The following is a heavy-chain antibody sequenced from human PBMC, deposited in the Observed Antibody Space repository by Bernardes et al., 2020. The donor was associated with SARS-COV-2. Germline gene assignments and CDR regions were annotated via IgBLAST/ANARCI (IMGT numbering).Heavy chain of an antibody. D-gene: IGHD3-22*01. Sequence: ASVKVSCKASGYTFTGYYMHWVRQAPGQGLEWMGWVNPNSGGTNYAQKFQGRVTMTRDTSISTAYMELSRLRSDDTAVYYCARAPSITMIVVVTDGINWFDPWGKGILVTVSS. CDR3: ARAPSITMIVVVTDGINWFDP. V-gene: IGHV1-2*02. CDR1: GYTFTGYY. CDR2: VNPNSGGT. J-gene: IGHJ5*02.